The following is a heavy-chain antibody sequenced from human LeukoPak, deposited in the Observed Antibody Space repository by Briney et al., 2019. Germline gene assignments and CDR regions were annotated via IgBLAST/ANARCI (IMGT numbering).Heavy chain of an antibody. V-gene: IGHV4-34*01. CDR3: ARDYYDSSGYYYGIHDY. CDR2: INHSGST. CDR1: GVSFSGYY. D-gene: IGHD3-22*01. Sequence: SETLSLTCAVYGVSFSGYYWSWIRQPPGKGLEWIGEINHSGSTNYNPSLKSRVTISVDTSKNQFSLKLSSVTAADTAVYYCARDYYDSSGYYYGIHDYWGQGTLVTVSS. J-gene: IGHJ4*02.